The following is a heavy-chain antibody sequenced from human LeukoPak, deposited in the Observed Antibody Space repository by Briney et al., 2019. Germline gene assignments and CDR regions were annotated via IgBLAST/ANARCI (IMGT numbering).Heavy chain of an antibody. D-gene: IGHD5-12*01. CDR3: AKGGATICDN. J-gene: IGHJ4*02. V-gene: IGHV3-74*01. Sequence: PGGSLTLSCAASGFTFSNYWMHWVRQAPGKGLVWVSRINSNGSSTNYADSVKGRFTISRDNAKNTLYLQMSSLRAEDTAVYYCAKGGATICDNWGQGTLVTASS. CDR1: GFTFSNYW. CDR2: INSNGSST.